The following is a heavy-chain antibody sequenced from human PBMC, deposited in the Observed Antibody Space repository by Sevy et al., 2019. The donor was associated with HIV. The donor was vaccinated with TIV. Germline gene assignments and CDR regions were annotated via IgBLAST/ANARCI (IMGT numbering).Heavy chain of an antibody. V-gene: IGHV4-39*01. CDR1: GASIRDSSYY. CDR2: SYSYGES. Sequence: SETLSLTCTVSGASIRDSSYYWAWIRQPPGKGLEWIGNSYSYGESYYNSSLKSRVTISVDTSKNQFSLSLTSVTAAHTAIYFCARSMEQQLDAFDIWGQGTMVTVSS. CDR3: ARSMEQQLDAFDI. J-gene: IGHJ3*02. D-gene: IGHD6-13*01.